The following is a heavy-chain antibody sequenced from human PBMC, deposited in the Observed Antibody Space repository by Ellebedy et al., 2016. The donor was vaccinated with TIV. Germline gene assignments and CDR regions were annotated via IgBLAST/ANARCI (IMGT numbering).Heavy chain of an antibody. CDR1: GFTFSNAW. V-gene: IGHV3-15*01. Sequence: GESLKISCAASGFTFSNAWMNWVRQAPGKGLEWVGRINSNTDGGTTDYAAPVKGRFTISRDDSKNTLYLQMNSLRTEDTAVYYCTTRGRYGVAGPDWGQGTLVTVSS. D-gene: IGHD6-19*01. J-gene: IGHJ4*02. CDR2: INSNTDGGTT. CDR3: TTRGRYGVAGPD.